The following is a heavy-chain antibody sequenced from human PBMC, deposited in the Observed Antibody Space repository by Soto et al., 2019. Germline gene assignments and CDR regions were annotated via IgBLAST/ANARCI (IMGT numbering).Heavy chain of an antibody. CDR1: GGSISGYY. V-gene: IGHV4-59*01. J-gene: IGHJ4*02. D-gene: IGHD3-16*01. CDR2: VYYSGST. Sequence: PSETLALTCTVSGGSISGYYWRWIRQPPGKGLEWIGWVYYSGSTNYNPSLKSRVTISVDTSKNQFSLKLSPVTAADTAVYYCAREVMITFGGVFDYWGQGTLVTVSS. CDR3: AREVMITFGGVFDY.